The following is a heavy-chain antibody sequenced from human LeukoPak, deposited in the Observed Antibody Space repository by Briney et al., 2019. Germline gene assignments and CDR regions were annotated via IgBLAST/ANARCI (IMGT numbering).Heavy chain of an antibody. CDR3: ARGGFGVVIIAGARDAFDI. CDR2: IRYDGSHK. D-gene: IGHD3-3*01. V-gene: IGHV3-30*02. J-gene: IGHJ3*02. CDR1: GFMFSSYG. Sequence: PGGSLRLSCAASGFMFSSYGMHWVRQAPGKGLEWVAVIRYDGSHKYYADSVKGRFTISRDNSKNPLSLQLNTLRSEGTAVYYCARGGFGVVIIAGARDAFDIWGKGPMVTVSS.